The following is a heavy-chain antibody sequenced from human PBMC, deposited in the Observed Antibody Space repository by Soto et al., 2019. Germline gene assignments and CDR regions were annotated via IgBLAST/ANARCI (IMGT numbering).Heavy chain of an antibody. Sequence: QVQLVQSGAEVTKPWASVKVSCKASGYAFTSYGISWVRQAAGQGFEWMGWISAYNGNTNYAQKLQGRVTMTTDTSTSTAYMDLRSLRSHDTAVYYCARVRYCSGGSCHNDAFDIWGQGTMVTVSS. J-gene: IGHJ3*02. CDR1: GYAFTSYG. D-gene: IGHD2-15*01. V-gene: IGHV1-18*01. CDR2: ISAYNGNT. CDR3: ARVRYCSGGSCHNDAFDI.